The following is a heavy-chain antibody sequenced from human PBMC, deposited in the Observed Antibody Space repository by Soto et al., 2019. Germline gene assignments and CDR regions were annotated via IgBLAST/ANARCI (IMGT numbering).Heavy chain of an antibody. Sequence: GGSLTLSCAASGFPCSSYALSWVRQAPGKGLDWVSATSGSGRTTYYADSVKVRFTISRHNSKITLYLQMNSLRAEDTAVYYCAKDRLGHHFDYWGQGTLVTVSS. V-gene: IGHV3-23*01. CDR2: TSGSGRTT. J-gene: IGHJ4*02. CDR1: GFPCSSYA. D-gene: IGHD5-12*01. CDR3: AKDRLGHHFDY.